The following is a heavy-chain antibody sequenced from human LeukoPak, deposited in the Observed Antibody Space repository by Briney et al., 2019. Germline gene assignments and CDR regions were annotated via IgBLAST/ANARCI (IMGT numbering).Heavy chain of an antibody. J-gene: IGHJ3*02. CDR1: GGSISSNSYY. CDR3: AKDQSYSGYDSHGAFDI. D-gene: IGHD5-12*01. Sequence: SETLSLTCTVSGGSISSNSYYWGWIRQPPGKGLEWIGYIYYNGSTNYNPSLKSRVTISVDTSKNQFSLKLRSVTAADTAVYYCAKDQSYSGYDSHGAFDIWGQGTMVTVSS. V-gene: IGHV4-61*01. CDR2: IYYNGST.